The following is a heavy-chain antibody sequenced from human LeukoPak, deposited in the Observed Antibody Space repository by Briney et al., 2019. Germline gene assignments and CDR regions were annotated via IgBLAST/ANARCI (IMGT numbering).Heavy chain of an antibody. CDR1: GFTFSSYE. Sequence: PGGSLRLSCAASGFTFSSYEMNWVRQAPGKGLEWVSYISSSGSTIYYADSVKGRFTISRDNAKNSLYLQMNSLRAEDTAVYYCAREYGSGSYLSVDPWGQGTLVTVSS. J-gene: IGHJ5*02. CDR3: AREYGSGSYLSVDP. V-gene: IGHV3-48*03. D-gene: IGHD3-10*01. CDR2: ISSSGSTI.